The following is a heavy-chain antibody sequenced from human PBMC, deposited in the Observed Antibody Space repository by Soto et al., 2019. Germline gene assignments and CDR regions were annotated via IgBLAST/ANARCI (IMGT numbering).Heavy chain of an antibody. V-gene: IGHV1-2*02. CDR2: INPNSGGT. D-gene: IGHD2-15*01. CDR1: GYTFTGYY. Sequence: ASVKVSCKAAGYTFTGYYMNWVRQAPGQGREWMGWINPNSGGTKYAQKFQGRVTMTRDTSISTAYMELSRRRSDDTTGYYCRCVVVNPGPSHHYLMHVPGQGTTLT. J-gene: IGHJ6*02. CDR3: RCVVVNPGPSHHYLMHV.